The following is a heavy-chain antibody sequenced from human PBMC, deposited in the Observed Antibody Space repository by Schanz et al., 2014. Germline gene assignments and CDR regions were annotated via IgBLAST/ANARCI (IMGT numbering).Heavy chain of an antibody. J-gene: IGHJ4*02. V-gene: IGHV3-30*02. D-gene: IGHD3-16*01. CDR3: AKGGSSLDD. CDR1: GFTFSSYG. Sequence: QVQLVESGGGVVQPGGSLRLSCEASGFTFSSYGMHWVRQAPGKGLEWVTFIRYDGSKKYYVDSVKGRFTISRDNSKNTLYLQMNSLGVEDTAVYYCAKGGSSLDDWGQGTLVTVSS. CDR2: IRYDGSKK.